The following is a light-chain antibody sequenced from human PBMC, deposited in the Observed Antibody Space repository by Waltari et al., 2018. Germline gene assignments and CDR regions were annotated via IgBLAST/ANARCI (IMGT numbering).Light chain of an antibody. CDR2: AAS. V-gene: IGKV1-39*01. J-gene: IGKJ1*01. CDR1: QSVSHY. Sequence: VGDRVTITCRASQSVSHYLSWYQQKPGRAPVLLIYAASSLQSGVPSRFSGSGSGTDFTLTISSLQPDDFASYFCQQSFNVPTFGPGTRVEVK. CDR3: QQSFNVPT.